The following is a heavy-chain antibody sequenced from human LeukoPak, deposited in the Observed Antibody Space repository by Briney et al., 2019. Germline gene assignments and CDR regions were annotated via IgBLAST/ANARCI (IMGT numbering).Heavy chain of an antibody. CDR1: GFTFSSYA. CDR2: ISYDGSNK. V-gene: IGHV3-30-3*01. Sequence: GGSLRLSCAASGFTFSSYAMHWVRQAPGKGLEWVAVISYDGSNKYYADSVKGRFTISRDNSKNTLYLQMNSLRAEDTAVYYCARDKKVRGVIDYWGQGTLSPSPQ. D-gene: IGHD3-10*01. J-gene: IGHJ4*02. CDR3: ARDKKVRGVIDY.